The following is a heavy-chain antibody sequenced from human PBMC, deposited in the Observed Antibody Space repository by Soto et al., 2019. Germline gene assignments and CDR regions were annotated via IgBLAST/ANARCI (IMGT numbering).Heavy chain of an antibody. V-gene: IGHV5-51*01. CDR1: GYSFTSYW. Sequence: GESLKISCKGSGYSFTSYWIGWVRQMPGKGLEWMGIIYPGDSDTRYSPSFQGQVTISADKSISTAYLQWSSLKASDTAMYYCALPGGYCSGGSCSWDYYYMDVWGKGTTVTVSS. J-gene: IGHJ6*03. D-gene: IGHD2-15*01. CDR2: IYPGDSDT. CDR3: ALPGGYCSGGSCSWDYYYMDV.